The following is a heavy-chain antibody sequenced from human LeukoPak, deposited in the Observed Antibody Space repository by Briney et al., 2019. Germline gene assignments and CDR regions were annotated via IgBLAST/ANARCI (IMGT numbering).Heavy chain of an antibody. Sequence: KSSETLSLTCTVSGGSISSYYWSWIRQPPGKGLEWIGYIYYSGSTNYNPSLKSRVTISVDTSKNQFSLKLSSVTAADTAVYYCARGGSTWQWELPLNDAFDIWGQGTMVTVSS. CDR2: IYYSGST. D-gene: IGHD1-26*01. CDR1: GGSISSYY. J-gene: IGHJ3*02. V-gene: IGHV4-59*01. CDR3: ARGGSTWQWELPLNDAFDI.